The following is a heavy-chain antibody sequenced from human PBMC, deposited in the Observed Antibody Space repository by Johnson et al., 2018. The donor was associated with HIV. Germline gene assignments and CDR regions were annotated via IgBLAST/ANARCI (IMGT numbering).Heavy chain of an antibody. CDR2: INWNGGST. Sequence: VHLVESGGGVVQPGRSLRLSCAASGFTFDDYGMSWVRQAPGKGLEWVSGINWNGGSTGYADSVKGRFTISRDNAKNSLYLQMSSLKTEDTAVYYCTRDRDGVGVSWGQGTMVTVSS. J-gene: IGHJ3*01. CDR1: GFTFDDYG. V-gene: IGHV3-20*04. CDR3: TRDRDGVGVS. D-gene: IGHD3-10*01.